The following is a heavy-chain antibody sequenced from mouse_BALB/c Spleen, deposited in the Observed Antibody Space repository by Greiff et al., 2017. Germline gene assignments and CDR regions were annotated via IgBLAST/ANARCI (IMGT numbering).Heavy chain of an antibody. D-gene: IGHD1-1*01. V-gene: IGHV5-6-5*01. Sequence: EVQVVESGGGLVKPGGSLKLSCAASGFTFSSYAMSWVRQTPEKRLEWVASISSGGSTYYPDSVKGRFTISRDNARNILYLQMSSLRSEDTAMYYCARGVEPPSYWGQGTLVTVSA. J-gene: IGHJ3*01. CDR1: GFTFSSYA. CDR2: ISSGGST. CDR3: ARGVEPPSY.